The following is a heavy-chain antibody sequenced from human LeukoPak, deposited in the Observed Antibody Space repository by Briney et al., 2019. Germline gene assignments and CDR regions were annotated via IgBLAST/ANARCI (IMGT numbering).Heavy chain of an antibody. V-gene: IGHV1-46*01. CDR3: ARVGDSSGYYYAPMDY. Sequence: ASVKVSCKASGYTFTSYYMHWVRQAPGQGLEWMGIINPSGGSTSYAQKFQGRVTMTRDTSTSTVYVELSSLRSEDTAVYYCARVGDSSGYYYAPMDYWGQGTLVTVSS. CDR2: INPSGGST. D-gene: IGHD3-22*01. J-gene: IGHJ4*02. CDR1: GYTFTSYY.